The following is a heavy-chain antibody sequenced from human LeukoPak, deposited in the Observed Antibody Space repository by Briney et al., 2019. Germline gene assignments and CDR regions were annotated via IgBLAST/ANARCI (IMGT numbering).Heavy chain of an antibody. CDR1: GHRLTELS. J-gene: IGHJ4*02. D-gene: IGHD3-22*01. Sequence: GASVKVSCKVAGHRLTELSMHWVRQAPGKGLEWMGIINPEERKKTCAEAFKGRFTMTEDSSTDTAYMELSSLTSDDTAVYYCATDKYPRGPFDSSPFDYWGQGALVIVSS. CDR2: INPEERKK. CDR3: ATDKYPRGPFDSSPFDY. V-gene: IGHV1-24*01.